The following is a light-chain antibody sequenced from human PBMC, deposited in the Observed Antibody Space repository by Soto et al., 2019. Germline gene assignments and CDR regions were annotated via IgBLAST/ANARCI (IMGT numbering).Light chain of an antibody. CDR1: SSDVGRYNI. Sequence: SALTQPASVSGSPGQSITISCTGTSSDVGRYNIVSWYQQHPGKAPKLMIYEGSKRPSGVSNRFSGSKSGNTASLTISGLQAEDEADYYCCSYAGSSTYVFGTGTKLTVL. V-gene: IGLV2-23*01. CDR2: EGS. J-gene: IGLJ1*01. CDR3: CSYAGSSTYV.